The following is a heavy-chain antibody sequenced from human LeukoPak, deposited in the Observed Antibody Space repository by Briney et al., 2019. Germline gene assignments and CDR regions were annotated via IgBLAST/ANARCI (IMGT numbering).Heavy chain of an antibody. CDR1: GFSFRSYW. V-gene: IGHV3-7*03. D-gene: IGHD6-13*01. Sequence: GGSLRLSCVASGFSFRSYWMDWVRQAPGKGLEWVANIKQDGIEKYFVDSVKGRFTISRDNAKNSLYLQMNSLRAEDTAVYYCARKVGGLGSSWYFDYWGQGTLVTVSS. J-gene: IGHJ4*02. CDR2: IKQDGIEK. CDR3: ARKVGGLGSSWYFDY.